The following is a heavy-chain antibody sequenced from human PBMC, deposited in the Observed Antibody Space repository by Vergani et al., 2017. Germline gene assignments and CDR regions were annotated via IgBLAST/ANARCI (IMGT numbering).Heavy chain of an antibody. CDR1: GYTFTGYY. CDR3: ARGDDDSSGHLSETLDY. J-gene: IGHJ4*02. D-gene: IGHD3-22*01. Sequence: QVQLVQSGAEVKKPGASVKVSCKASGYTFTGYYMHWVRQAPGQGLEWMGWINPNSGGTNYAQKFQGRVTMTRDTSISTAYMELSRLRSDDTAVYYCARGDDDSSGHLSETLDYWGQGTLVTVSS. V-gene: IGHV1-2*02. CDR2: INPNSGGT.